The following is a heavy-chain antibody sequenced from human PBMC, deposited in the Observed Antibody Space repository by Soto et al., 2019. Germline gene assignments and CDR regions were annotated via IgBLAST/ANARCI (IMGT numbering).Heavy chain of an antibody. CDR3: AIAPSYEFHNWFDP. CDR2: IHYSGKT. CDR1: GGYISPYY. V-gene: IGHV4-59*01. Sequence: SETLCLTCTVTGGYISPYYGSWIRQPPGRGLEWIGHIHYSGKTNYNPSLKSRVTISVDTSTNQFSLKLSSVSAADTAVYYCAIAPSYEFHNWFDPWGQGTLVTVSS. D-gene: IGHD5-12*01. J-gene: IGHJ5*02.